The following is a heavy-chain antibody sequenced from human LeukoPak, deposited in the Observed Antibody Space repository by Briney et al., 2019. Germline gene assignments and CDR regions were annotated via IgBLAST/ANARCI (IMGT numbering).Heavy chain of an antibody. CDR2: ISYDGSNK. CDR3: AKEVGAGAFDI. CDR1: GFTFSSYG. V-gene: IGHV3-30*18. J-gene: IGHJ3*02. Sequence: GGSLRLSCAASGFTFSSYGMHWVRQAPGKGLEWVAVISYDGSNKYYADSVKGRFPISRDNYENMVYLQMNSLRPEDTAVYFCAKEVGAGAFDIWGQGTMVTVS. D-gene: IGHD1-26*01.